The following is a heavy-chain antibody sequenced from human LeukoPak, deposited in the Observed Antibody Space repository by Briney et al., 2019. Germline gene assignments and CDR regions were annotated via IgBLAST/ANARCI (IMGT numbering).Heavy chain of an antibody. CDR2: ISWNSGSI. CDR1: GFTFDDYA. J-gene: IGHJ6*03. Sequence: PGRSLRLSCAASGFTFDDYAMHWVRQAPGKGLKWVSGISWNSGSIGYADSVKGRFTISRDNAKNSLYLQMNSLRAEDTAVYYCAREDCSWASDYYYMDVWGTGTTVTVSS. V-gene: IGHV3-9*01. D-gene: IGHD6-13*01. CDR3: AREDCSWASDYYYMDV.